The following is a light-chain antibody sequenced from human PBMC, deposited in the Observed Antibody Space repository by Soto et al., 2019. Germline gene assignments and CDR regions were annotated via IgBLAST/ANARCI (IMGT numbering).Light chain of an antibody. V-gene: IGLV2-14*01. CDR1: SSDVGGYNY. Sequence: QSALTQPASVSGSPGQSITISCTGTSSDVGGYNYVSWYQQHPGKAPKLMIYDVSNRPSGVSNRFSGSKSGNTASLTISWLQDEDEDDYYCSSYTSSSTVVFGGGTKLTVL. CDR2: DVS. J-gene: IGLJ2*01. CDR3: SSYTSSSTVV.